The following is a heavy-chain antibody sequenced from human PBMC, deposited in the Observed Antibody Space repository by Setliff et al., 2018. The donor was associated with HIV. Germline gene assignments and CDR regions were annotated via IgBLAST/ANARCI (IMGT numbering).Heavy chain of an antibody. CDR3: ARRGAYSSGWYQFGFDY. CDR2: IYYSGHT. CDR1: GGSISISSYY. J-gene: IGHJ4*02. V-gene: IGHV4-39*01. Sequence: PSETLSLTCTVSGGSISISSYYWGWIRQPPGKGLEWIGSIYYSGHTYYNPSLKSRVTLSVDTSKNQFSLKLSSVTAADTAVYYCARRGAYSSGWYQFGFDYWGQGTLVTV. D-gene: IGHD6-19*01.